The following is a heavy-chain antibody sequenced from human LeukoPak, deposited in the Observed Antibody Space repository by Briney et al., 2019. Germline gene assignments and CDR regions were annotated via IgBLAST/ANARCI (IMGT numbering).Heavy chain of an antibody. CDR2: ISSSSSYI. V-gene: IGHV3-21*01. Sequence: GGSLRLSCAASGFTFSSYSMNWVRQAPGKGLEWVSSISSSSSYIYYADPVKGRFTISRDNAKNSLYLQMNSLRAEDTAVYYCAREGCSSTSCYWEDAFDIWGQGPMVTVSS. CDR1: GFTFSSYS. J-gene: IGHJ3*02. CDR3: AREGCSSTSCYWEDAFDI. D-gene: IGHD2-2*01.